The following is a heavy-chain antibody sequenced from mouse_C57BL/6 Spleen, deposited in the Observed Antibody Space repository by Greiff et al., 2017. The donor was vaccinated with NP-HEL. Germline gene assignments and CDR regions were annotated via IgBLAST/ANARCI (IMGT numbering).Heavy chain of an antibody. V-gene: IGHV1-50*01. CDR2: IDPSDSYT. CDR3: ARSKAFYEYDVDY. CDR1: GYTFTSYW. D-gene: IGHD2-4*01. Sequence: QVQLKQPGAELVKPGASVKLSCKASGYTFTSYWMQWVKQRPGQGLEWIGEIDPSDSYTNYNQKFKGKATLTVDTSSSTAYMQRSSLTSEDSAVYYCARSKAFYEYDVDYWGQGTTLTVSS. J-gene: IGHJ2*01.